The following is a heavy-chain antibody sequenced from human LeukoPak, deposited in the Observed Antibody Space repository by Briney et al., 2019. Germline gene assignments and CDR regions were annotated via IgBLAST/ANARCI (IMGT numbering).Heavy chain of an antibody. CDR2: IYYSGST. D-gene: IGHD3-22*01. V-gene: IGHV4-30-4*08. J-gene: IGHJ4*02. CDR1: GGSISSGDYY. Sequence: SETLSLTCTVSGGSISSGDYYWSWIRQPPGKGLEWIGYIYYSGSTYYNPSLKSRVTISVDTSKNQFSLKLSSVTAADTAVYYCAREGYDSSGYYYKAFDYWGQGTLVTVSS. CDR3: AREGYDSSGYYYKAFDY.